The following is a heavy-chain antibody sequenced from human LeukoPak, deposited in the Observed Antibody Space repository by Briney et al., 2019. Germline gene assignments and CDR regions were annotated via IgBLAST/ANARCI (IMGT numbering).Heavy chain of an antibody. D-gene: IGHD3-3*02. CDR3: ARDHFAWFDP. CDR2: IYYSGSN. Sequence: PSETLSLTCTVSGGSISSYYWSWIRQPPGKGLEWIGYIYYSGSNNYNPSLESRGTISVDTSKSQSSLKLSSVTAADTAVYYCARDHFAWFDPWGQGTLVTVSS. V-gene: IGHV4-59*01. J-gene: IGHJ5*02. CDR1: GGSISSYY.